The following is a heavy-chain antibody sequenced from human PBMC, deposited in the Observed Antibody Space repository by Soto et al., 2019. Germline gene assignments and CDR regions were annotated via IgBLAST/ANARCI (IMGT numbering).Heavy chain of an antibody. Sequence: QVQLQESGPGLVKPSQTLSLTCAISGESVSSNSAAWNWIRLPPLRCLEWLAGTCYRARWYDDYAVSVRSRITVNPDTSKNQFSLQLTSVTPGDTAVYYCAGTTSHQWYYMDVWGKGTTVTVSS. J-gene: IGHJ6*03. CDR2: TCYRARWYD. V-gene: IGHV6-1*01. CDR3: AGTTSHQWYYMDV. CDR1: GESVSSNSAA. D-gene: IGHD1-7*01.